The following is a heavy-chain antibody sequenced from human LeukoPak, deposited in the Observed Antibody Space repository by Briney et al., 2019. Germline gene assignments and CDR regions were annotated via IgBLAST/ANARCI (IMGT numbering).Heavy chain of an antibody. J-gene: IGHJ4*02. CDR3: AKDLYSSSY. D-gene: IGHD6-6*01. Sequence: GGSLRLSCAASGFTFSTYGMHWVRQAPGKGLEWVSGISWNSGSIGYADSVKGRFTISRDNAKDSLYLQMNSLRAEDTALYYCAKDLYSSSYWGQGTLVTVSS. CDR1: GFTFSTYG. V-gene: IGHV3-9*01. CDR2: ISWNSGSI.